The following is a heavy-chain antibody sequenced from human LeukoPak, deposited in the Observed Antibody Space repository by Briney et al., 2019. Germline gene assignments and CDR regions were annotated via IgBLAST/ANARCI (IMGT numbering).Heavy chain of an antibody. CDR1: GFTFSSYA. D-gene: IGHD3-10*01. CDR3: AKNSPYNAYGSGSYYNVLDY. V-gene: IGHV3-23*01. Sequence: PGGSLRLSCAASGFTFSSYAMSWVRQAPGKGLEWVSAISGSGGSTYYADSVKGRFTISRDNSKNTLYLQMNSLRAEDTAVYYCAKNSPYNAYGSGSYYNVLDYWGQGTLVTVSS. CDR2: ISGSGGST. J-gene: IGHJ4*02.